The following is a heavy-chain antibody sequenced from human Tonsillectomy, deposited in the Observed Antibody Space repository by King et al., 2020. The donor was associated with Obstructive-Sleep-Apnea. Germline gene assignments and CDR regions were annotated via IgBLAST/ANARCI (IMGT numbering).Heavy chain of an antibody. CDR2: IYYSGST. CDR3: ARVKFEDSSGYYYFDY. CDR1: GGSISSYY. D-gene: IGHD3-22*01. J-gene: IGHJ4*02. V-gene: IGHV4-59*01. Sequence: QLQESGPGLVKPSETLSLTCTVSGGSISSYYWSWIRQPPGKGLEWIGYIYYSGSTNYNPSLKSRVPISVDTSKNQFSLKLSSVTAADTAVYYCARVKFEDSSGYYYFDYWGQGTLVTVSS.